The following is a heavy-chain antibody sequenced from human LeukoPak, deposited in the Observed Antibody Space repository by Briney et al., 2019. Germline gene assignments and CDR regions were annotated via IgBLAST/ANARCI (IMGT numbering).Heavy chain of an antibody. CDR2: INSSSTYI. Sequence: KTGASLRLSCAASGFTFSSYSMNWVRQAPGKGLEWVSFINSSSTYIYYADSVKGRFTISRDNAKNSLYLQMNSLRAEDTAVYYCARDLASDYGDLFDYWGQGTLVTVSS. CDR3: ARDLASDYGDLFDY. D-gene: IGHD4-17*01. J-gene: IGHJ4*02. V-gene: IGHV3-21*01. CDR1: GFTFSSYS.